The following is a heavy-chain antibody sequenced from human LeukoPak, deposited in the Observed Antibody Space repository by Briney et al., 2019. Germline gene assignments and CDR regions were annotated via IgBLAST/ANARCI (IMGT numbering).Heavy chain of an antibody. CDR1: GGSFSGYY. D-gene: IGHD1-26*01. CDR2: INHSGST. J-gene: IGHJ4*02. V-gene: IGHV4-34*01. CDR3: ARDLAGASDY. Sequence: SETLSLTCAVYGGSFSGYYWSWIRQPPGKGLEWIGEINHSGSTNYNPSLKSRVTISVDKSKNQFSLKLSSVTAADTAVYYCARDLAGASDYWGQGTLVTVSS.